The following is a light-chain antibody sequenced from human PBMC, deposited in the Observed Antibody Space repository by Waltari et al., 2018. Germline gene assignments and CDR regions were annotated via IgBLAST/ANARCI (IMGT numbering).Light chain of an antibody. CDR2: RNN. J-gene: IGLJ7*01. CDR3: AAWDDSLSGQV. Sequence: QSVLTQPPSASWTPGQRVTISCSGSSSNIGSNYVYWYQQLPGTAPKLLIYRNNQRPSGVPDRFSGSKSGTSASLAISGLRSEDEADYYCAAWDDSLSGQVFGGGTQLTVL. V-gene: IGLV1-47*01. CDR1: SSNIGSNY.